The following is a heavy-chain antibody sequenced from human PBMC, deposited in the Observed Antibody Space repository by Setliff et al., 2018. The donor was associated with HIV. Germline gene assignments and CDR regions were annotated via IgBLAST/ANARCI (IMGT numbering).Heavy chain of an antibody. Sequence: SETLSLTCAVYGGSFSGYYWNWIRQPPGKGLEWIGEINHSGSTKFNPSLKSRVTISVDTSENQFSLKMTSVTAADTAVYYCARSLDSDFLYYFDYWGQGTLVTVSS. CDR2: INHSGST. CDR3: ARSLDSDFLYYFDY. D-gene: IGHD3-10*01. V-gene: IGHV4-34*01. CDR1: GGSFSGYY. J-gene: IGHJ4*02.